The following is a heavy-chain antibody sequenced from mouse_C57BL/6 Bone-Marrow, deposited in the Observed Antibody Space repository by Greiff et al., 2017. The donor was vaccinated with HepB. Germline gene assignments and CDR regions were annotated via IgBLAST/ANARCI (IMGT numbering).Heavy chain of an antibody. V-gene: IGHV2-5*01. CDR1: GFSLTSYG. CDR2: IWRGGST. CDR3: ATPMITTWDYYAMDY. D-gene: IGHD2-4*01. J-gene: IGHJ4*01. Sequence: VKVVESGPGLVQPSQSLSITCTVSGFSLTSYGVHWVRQSPGKGLEWLGVIWRGGSTDYNAAFMSRLSITKDNSKSQVFFKMNSLQADDTAIYYCATPMITTWDYYAMDYWGQGTSVTVSS.